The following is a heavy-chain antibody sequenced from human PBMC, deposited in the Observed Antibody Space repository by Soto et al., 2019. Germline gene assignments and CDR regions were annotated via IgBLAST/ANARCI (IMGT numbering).Heavy chain of an antibody. CDR2: INHSGST. CDR1: GGSFSGYY. J-gene: IGHJ6*02. Sequence: SETLSLTCAVYGGSFSGYYWSWIRQPPGKGLEWIGEINHSGSTNYNPSLKSRVTISVDTSKNQFSLKLSSVTAADTAVYYCARGLGVRGVIDYGMDVWGQGTTVTSP. D-gene: IGHD3-10*01. V-gene: IGHV4-34*01. CDR3: ARGLGVRGVIDYGMDV.